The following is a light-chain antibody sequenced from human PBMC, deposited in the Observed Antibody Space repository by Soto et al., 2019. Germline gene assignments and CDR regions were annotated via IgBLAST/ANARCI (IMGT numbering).Light chain of an antibody. J-gene: IGKJ1*01. CDR3: QQYNSYRWT. Sequence: AIRMTQSPSSLSASTGDRVTITCRASQGISSYLAWYQQKPGKAPKLLIYDASSLESGVPSRFSGSGSGTEFTLTISSLQPDDFATYYCQQYNSYRWTFGQGTKVDIK. CDR1: QGISSY. V-gene: IGKV1-8*01. CDR2: DAS.